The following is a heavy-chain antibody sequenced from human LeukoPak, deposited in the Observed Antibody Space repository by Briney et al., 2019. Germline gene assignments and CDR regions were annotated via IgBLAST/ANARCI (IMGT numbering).Heavy chain of an antibody. CDR2: IRYDGSNK. J-gene: IGHJ4*02. CDR3: AKDRSYYDYVWGSYRNSLVDY. CDR1: GFTFSSYG. D-gene: IGHD3-16*02. Sequence: GGSLRLSCAASGFTFSSYGVHWVRQAPGKGLEWVAFIRYDGSNKYYADSVKGRFTISRDNSKDTLYLQMNSLRAEDTAVYYCAKDRSYYDYVWGSYRNSLVDYWGQGTLVTVSS. V-gene: IGHV3-30*02.